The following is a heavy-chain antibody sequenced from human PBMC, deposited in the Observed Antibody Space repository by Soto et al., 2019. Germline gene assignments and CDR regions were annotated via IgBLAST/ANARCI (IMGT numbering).Heavy chain of an antibody. CDR1: GGSFSGYY. CDR2: INHSGST. J-gene: IGHJ4*02. D-gene: IGHD3-3*01. V-gene: IGHV4-34*01. Sequence: SKTLSLTCAVYGGSFSGYYWSWIRQPPGKGLEWIGEINHSGSTNYNPSLKSRVTISVDTSKNQFSLKLSSVTAADTAVYYCARVGLDSIFGVTSYYFDYWGQGTLVTVSS. CDR3: ARVGLDSIFGVTSYYFDY.